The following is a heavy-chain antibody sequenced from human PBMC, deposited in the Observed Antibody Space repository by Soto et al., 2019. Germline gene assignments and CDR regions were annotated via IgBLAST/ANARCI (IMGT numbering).Heavy chain of an antibody. CDR2: IKSKALGGTT. J-gene: IGHJ4*01. D-gene: IGHD3-22*01. CDR1: GFAFSNAW. Sequence: GGSLRLSCAASGFAFSNAWINWVRQAPGKGLELVGRIKSKALGGTTDFAAPVRGRFAITRDDSRNMVYMQMNILNTEDTAVYYCTTDSYSTMIEVRFDYWGHGTLVTVSS. V-gene: IGHV3-15*07. CDR3: TTDSYSTMIEVRFDY.